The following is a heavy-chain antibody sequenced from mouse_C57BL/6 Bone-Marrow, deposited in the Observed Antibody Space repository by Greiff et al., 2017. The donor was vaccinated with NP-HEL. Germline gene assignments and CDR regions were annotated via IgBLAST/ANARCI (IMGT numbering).Heavy chain of an antibody. CDR1: GYSFTGYY. J-gene: IGHJ3*01. D-gene: IGHD3-1*01. CDR3: ARSQALFAY. V-gene: IGHV1-42*01. Sequence: EVQLQQSGPELVKPGASVKISCKASGYSFTGYYMNWVKQSPEKSLEWIGEINPSTGGTTYNQKFKAKATLTVDKSSSTAYMQLKSLTSEDSAVYYCARSQALFAYWGQGTLVTVSA. CDR2: INPSTGGT.